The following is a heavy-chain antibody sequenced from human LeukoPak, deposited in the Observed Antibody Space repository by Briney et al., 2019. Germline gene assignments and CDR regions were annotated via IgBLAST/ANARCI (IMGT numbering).Heavy chain of an antibody. Sequence: GGSLRLSRAASGFTVSSNYMSWVRQAPGKGLEWVSVIYSGGSTYYADSVKGRFTISRDNSKNTLYLQMNSLRAEDTAVYYCASGGSYRYPLDYWGQGALVTVSS. V-gene: IGHV3-53*01. D-gene: IGHD3-16*02. J-gene: IGHJ4*02. CDR1: GFTVSSNY. CDR2: IYSGGST. CDR3: ASGGSYRYPLDY.